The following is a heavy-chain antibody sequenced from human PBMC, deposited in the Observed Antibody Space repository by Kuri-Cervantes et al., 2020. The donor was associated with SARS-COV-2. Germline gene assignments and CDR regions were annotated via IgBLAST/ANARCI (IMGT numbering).Heavy chain of an antibody. CDR2: IIPTIGLA. D-gene: IGHD3-3*01. CDR1: GGTFINQA. Sequence: SVKVSCKASGGTFINQASSWVRQAPGEGLEWMGGIIPTIGLANGAKKCQGRVTISADKFSNVAYMELSSLRPEDTAVYYCVVSDDFWSRGGMGDYVYFYGMDVWGQGITVTVSS. J-gene: IGHJ6*02. V-gene: IGHV1-69*10. CDR3: VVSDDFWSRGGMGDYVYFYGMDV.